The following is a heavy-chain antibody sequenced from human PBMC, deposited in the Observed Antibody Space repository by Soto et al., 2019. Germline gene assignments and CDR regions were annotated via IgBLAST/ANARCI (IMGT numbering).Heavy chain of an antibody. J-gene: IGHJ5*02. CDR2: MYDSGST. CDR1: GASISTYY. Sequence: QVQLQESGPGLVKPSETLSLTCTVSGASISTYYWSWIRQPPGKGLEWIGYMYDSGSTNYNPSLESRVTISVDTSKTQFSLKLSSVTAADTATYYCARDDSSGYHNWFDPWGQGTLVTVSS. D-gene: IGHD3-22*01. CDR3: ARDDSSGYHNWFDP. V-gene: IGHV4-59*01.